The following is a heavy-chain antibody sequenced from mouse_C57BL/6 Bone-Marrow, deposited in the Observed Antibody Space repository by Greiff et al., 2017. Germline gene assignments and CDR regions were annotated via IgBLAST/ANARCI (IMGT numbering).Heavy chain of an antibody. CDR1: GYTFTSYG. CDR2: IYPRSGNT. Sequence: QVQLQQSGAELARPGASVKLSCKASGYTFTSYGISWVKQRTGQGLEWIGEIYPRSGNTYYNEQFKGKATLTADKSSSTAYMELRSLTSEDSAVYFCARSRSRYYAMDYWGQGTSVTVSS. CDR3: ARSRSRYYAMDY. V-gene: IGHV1-81*01. J-gene: IGHJ4*01.